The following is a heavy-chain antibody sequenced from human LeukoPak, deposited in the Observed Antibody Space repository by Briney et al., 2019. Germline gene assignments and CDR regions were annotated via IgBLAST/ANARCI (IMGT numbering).Heavy chain of an antibody. CDR2: IYYSGST. V-gene: IGHV4-59*01. CDR3: ARSQLWPLYYFDY. J-gene: IGHJ4*02. CDR1: GGSISSYY. Sequence: PSETLSLTCTVSGGSISSYYWSWIRQPPGKGLEWVGYIYYSGSTNYNPSLKSRVTISVDTSKNQFSLKLNSVTAADTAVYYCARSQLWPLYYFDYWGQGTLVTVSS. D-gene: IGHD5-18*01.